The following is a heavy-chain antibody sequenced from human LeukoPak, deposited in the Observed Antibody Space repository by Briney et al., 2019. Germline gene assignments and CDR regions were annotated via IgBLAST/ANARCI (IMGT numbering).Heavy chain of an antibody. Sequence: SGPTLVNPTQTLTLTCTFSGFSLTTSGVGVGWSRQPPGKALEWLVLIYWDDDKRYSPSLKSRLTITKDTSKNQVVLTMTNMDPVDTATYYCVRFVWGSYRPYWAFDYWGQGTLVTVSS. CDR3: VRFVWGSYRPYWAFDY. CDR1: GFSLTTSGVG. J-gene: IGHJ4*02. V-gene: IGHV2-5*02. D-gene: IGHD3-16*02. CDR2: IYWDDDK.